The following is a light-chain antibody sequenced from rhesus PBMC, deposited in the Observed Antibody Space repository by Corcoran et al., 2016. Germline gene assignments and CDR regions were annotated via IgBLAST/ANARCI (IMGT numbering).Light chain of an antibody. Sequence: DIQMTQSPSSVSASVGDRVTITCQASQDISNSLAWYQLRPGTVPKLLIYAASTLQRGVPSRFSGSGSGADCTLPVSSLQPEDFATYYCQHGYGVPFTFGPGTKLDIK. J-gene: IGKJ3*01. CDR3: QHGYGVPFT. V-gene: IGKV1-25*02. CDR2: AAS. CDR1: QDISNS.